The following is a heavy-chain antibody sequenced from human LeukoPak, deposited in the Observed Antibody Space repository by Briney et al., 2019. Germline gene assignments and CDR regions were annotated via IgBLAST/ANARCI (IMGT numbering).Heavy chain of an antibody. J-gene: IGHJ3*02. CDR1: GFTFDDYA. CDR3: TKDNRVVVIGAFDI. D-gene: IGHD3-22*01. V-gene: IGHV3-23*01. CDR2: ISGSGGST. Sequence: GGSLRLSCAASGFTFDDYAMHWARQAPGKGLEWVSGISGSGGSTYYADSVKGRFTISRDISKNTLYLQMNSLRVEDTAIYYCTKDNRVVVIGAFDIWGQGTMATVSS.